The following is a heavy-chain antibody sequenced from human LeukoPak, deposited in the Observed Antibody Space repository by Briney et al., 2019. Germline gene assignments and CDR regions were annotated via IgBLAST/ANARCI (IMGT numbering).Heavy chain of an antibody. D-gene: IGHD1-14*01. V-gene: IGHV4-59*01. J-gene: IGHJ5*02. CDR1: GGSISSYY. Sequence: SETLSLSCTVSGGSISSYYWSWIRQPPGKGLEWIAYIYYSGSTNYNPSLKSRVTISLDTSKNQFSLKLSSVTAADTAVYYCASLGPTHDQEPPNWFDPWGQGTLVTVSS. CDR2: IYYSGST. CDR3: ASLGPTHDQEPPNWFDP.